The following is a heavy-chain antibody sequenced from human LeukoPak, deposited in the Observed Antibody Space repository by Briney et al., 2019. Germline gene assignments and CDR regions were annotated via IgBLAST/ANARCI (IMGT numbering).Heavy chain of an antibody. CDR3: ARVSKYYDFWSGYYEWWFDP. V-gene: IGHV1-69*05. CDR1: GGTFSSYA. CDR2: IIPIFGTA. D-gene: IGHD3-3*01. Sequence: ASVTVSCKASGGTFSSYAISWVRQAPGQGLEWMGGIIPIFGTANYAQKFQGRVTITTDESTSTAYMELSSLRSEDTAVYYCARVSKYYDFWSGYYEWWFDPWGQGTLVTVSS. J-gene: IGHJ5*02.